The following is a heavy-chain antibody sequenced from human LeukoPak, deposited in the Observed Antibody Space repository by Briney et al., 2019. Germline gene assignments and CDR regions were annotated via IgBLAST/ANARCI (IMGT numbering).Heavy chain of an antibody. CDR3: ARDGIAAAASDY. J-gene: IGHJ4*02. CDR1: GFTYSNAW. Sequence: GGSLRLSCAASGFTYSNAWMSWVRQAPGKGLEWVANIKQDGSEKYYVDSVKGRFTISRDNAKNSLYLQMSSLRAEDTAVYYCARDGIAAAASDYWGQGTLVTVSS. CDR2: IKQDGSEK. V-gene: IGHV3-7*01. D-gene: IGHD6-13*01.